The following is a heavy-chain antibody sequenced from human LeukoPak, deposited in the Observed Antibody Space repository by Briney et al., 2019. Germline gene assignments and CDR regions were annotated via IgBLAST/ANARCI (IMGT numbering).Heavy chain of an antibody. CDR3: ARVGSGSDAFDI. J-gene: IGHJ3*02. V-gene: IGHV3-48*01. CDR2: ISGSSGII. Sequence: GGSLRLSCAASGFTFNTYTMNWVRQAPGKGLEWVSYISGSSGIIDYADSVRGRFTISRDNAKNSLYLQMNSLRAEDTAVYYCARVGSGSDAFDIWGQGTMVTVSS. CDR1: GFTFNTYT. D-gene: IGHD2-15*01.